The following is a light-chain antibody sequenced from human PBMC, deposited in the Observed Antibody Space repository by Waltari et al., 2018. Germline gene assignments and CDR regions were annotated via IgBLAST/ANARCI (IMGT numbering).Light chain of an antibody. V-gene: IGKV3D-20*02. Sequence: ELVMTQSPATLSLSPGERATLSCRASQSVSSSSAWYQQKPGQAPRLLIYGASSRATGIPDRFSGSGSGTDFTLTISSLEPEDVGVYYCLQRSNWPQYSFGQGTKVEIK. CDR3: LQRSNWPQYS. CDR2: GAS. J-gene: IGKJ2*03. CDR1: QSVSSS.